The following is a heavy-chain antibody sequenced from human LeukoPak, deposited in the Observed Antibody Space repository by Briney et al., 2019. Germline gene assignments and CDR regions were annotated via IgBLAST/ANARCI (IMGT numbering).Heavy chain of an antibody. D-gene: IGHD2-2*01. J-gene: IGHJ4*02. Sequence: GGSLRLSCAASGFTFSSYAMSWVRQAPGKGLEWVSVISGSGGSTYYADSVKGRFTISRDNSKNTLYLQMNSLRAEDTAVYYCAKGVRSSTSCYYFDYWGQGTLVTVSP. CDR2: ISGSGGST. CDR1: GFTFSSYA. V-gene: IGHV3-23*01. CDR3: AKGVRSSTSCYYFDY.